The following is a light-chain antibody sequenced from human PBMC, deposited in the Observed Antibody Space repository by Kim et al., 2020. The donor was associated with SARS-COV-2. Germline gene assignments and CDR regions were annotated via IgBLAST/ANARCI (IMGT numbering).Light chain of an antibody. CDR1: CSDVAGYNY. Sequence: GQSITISCTGTCSDVAGYNYLSWYPQHPGKAPKLMIYDVSNRPSGVSNRFSGSKSGNTASLTISGLQAEDEADYYCSSYTSSSTLVFGGGTQLTVL. V-gene: IGLV2-14*03. CDR3: SSYTSSSTLV. CDR2: DVS. J-gene: IGLJ3*02.